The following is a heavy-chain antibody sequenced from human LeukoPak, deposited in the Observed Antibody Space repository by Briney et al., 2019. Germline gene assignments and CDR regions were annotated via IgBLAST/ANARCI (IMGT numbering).Heavy chain of an antibody. CDR1: GFTFITYN. J-gene: IGHJ4*02. V-gene: IGHV3-48*01. CDR2: ISNSGSTI. Sequence: GGSLRLSCAASGFTFITYNMNWVRQAPGKGLEWLSYISNSGSTIYYADSVKGRFTISRDNAKDSLYLQMNSLRAEDTAVYYCARDPGLSCYYIAQWGQGTLVTVSS. CDR3: ARDPGLSCYYIAQ. D-gene: IGHD3/OR15-3a*01.